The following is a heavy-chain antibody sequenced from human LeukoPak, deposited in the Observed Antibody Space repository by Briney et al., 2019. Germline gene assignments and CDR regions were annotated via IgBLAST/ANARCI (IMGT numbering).Heavy chain of an antibody. V-gene: IGHV4-31*03. CDR2: IYYSGST. J-gene: IGHJ5*02. CDR1: GGSISSGGYY. Sequence: SETLSLTCTVSGGSISSGGYYWSWIRQHPGKGLEWIGYIYYSGSTYYNPSLKSRVTISVDTSKNQFSLKLSSVTAADTAVYYCARDFSGREYYGSGSYYNNWFDPWGQGTLVTVSS. D-gene: IGHD3-10*01. CDR3: ARDFSGREYYGSGSYYNNWFDP.